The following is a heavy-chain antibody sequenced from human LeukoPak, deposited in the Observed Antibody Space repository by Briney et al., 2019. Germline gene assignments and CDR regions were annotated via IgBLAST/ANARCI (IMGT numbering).Heavy chain of an antibody. J-gene: IGHJ3*02. CDR1: GRSVSSSSYY. D-gene: IGHD5-24*01. Sequence: SDTLSLTRTLSGRSVSSSSYYWSWIRHPPGKGLEWIGEINHSGSTNYNPSLKSRVTISVDTSKNQFSLKLRSVTAADTAVYYCARARWLRDAFDIWGQGTMVTVSS. CDR3: ARARWLRDAFDI. V-gene: IGHV4-39*07. CDR2: INHSGST.